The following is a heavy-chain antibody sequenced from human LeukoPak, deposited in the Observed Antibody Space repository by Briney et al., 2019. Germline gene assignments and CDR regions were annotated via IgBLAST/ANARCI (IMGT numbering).Heavy chain of an antibody. CDR2: IYTSGST. D-gene: IGHD3-10*01. V-gene: IGHV4-61*02. CDR1: GGSISSGSYY. J-gene: IGHJ6*03. CDR3: ARRMGRRFGERYYYYHYMDV. Sequence: SQTLSLTCTVSGGSISSGSYYWSWIRQPAGKGLEWIGRIYTSGSTNYNSSLKSRVTISADTSKNQFSLKLSSVTAADTAVYYCARRMGRRFGERYYYYHYMDVWGKGTTVTISS.